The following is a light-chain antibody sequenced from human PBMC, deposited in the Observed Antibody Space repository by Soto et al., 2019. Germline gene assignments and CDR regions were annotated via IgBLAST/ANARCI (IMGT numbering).Light chain of an antibody. CDR2: DVT. V-gene: IGLV2-11*01. J-gene: IGLJ1*01. CDR1: TSDVGGYNS. CDR3: CSYAGSYPFV. Sequence: QSVLTQPRSLSGSPGQSVTISCTGTTSDVGGYNSVSWYQHHPGKAPKLMIYDVTKRPSGVPDRFSGSKSGNTASLTISGLQAEDEADYYCCSYAGSYPFVFGTGTKVTVL.